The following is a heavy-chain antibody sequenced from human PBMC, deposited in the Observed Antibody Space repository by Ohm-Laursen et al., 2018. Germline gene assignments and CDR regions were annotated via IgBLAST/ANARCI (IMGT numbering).Heavy chain of an antibody. J-gene: IGHJ4*02. D-gene: IGHD1-26*01. CDR3: ASLNSGSYSDY. CDR2: IIPILGIA. Sequence: GASVKVSCKASGGTFSSYAISWVRQAPGQGLEWMGRIIPILGIANYAQKFQGRVTITADKSTSTAYMELSSLRSEDTAVYYCASLNSGSYSDYWGQGTLVTVSS. V-gene: IGHV1-69*04. CDR1: GGTFSSYA.